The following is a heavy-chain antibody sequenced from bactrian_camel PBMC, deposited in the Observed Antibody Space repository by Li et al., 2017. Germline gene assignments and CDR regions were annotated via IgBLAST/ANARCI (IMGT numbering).Heavy chain of an antibody. J-gene: IGHJ6*01. CDR1: GHIFSSCG. CDR3: AKVTHYSDYDLSLSFFGY. V-gene: IGHV3S53*01. D-gene: IGHD4*01. CDR2: ISKDGIT. Sequence: HVQLVESGGGSVQAGGSLKLSCTVSGHIFSSCGMGWYRQAPGKERELVSSISKDGITTYVDSVKGRFTISRDNGKNTVYLQLNSLKTEDMAMYYCAKVTHYSDYDLSLSFFGYWGQGTQVTVS.